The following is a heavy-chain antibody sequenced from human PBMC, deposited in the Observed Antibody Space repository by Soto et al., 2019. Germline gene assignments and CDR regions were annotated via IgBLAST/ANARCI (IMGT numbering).Heavy chain of an antibody. D-gene: IGHD5-12*01. CDR2: ISGSGGSA. V-gene: IGHV3-23*01. CDR1: GFTFSSYA. CDR3: AKSGYDRGYYYYGMDV. Sequence: PGGSLSLSCAASGFTFSSYAMSWVRQAPGKGLEWVSAISGSGGSAYYADSVTGRFTISRDTSKNTLYLQMNSLRAEDTAVYYCAKSGYDRGYYYYGMDVWGQGTTVTVSS. J-gene: IGHJ6*02.